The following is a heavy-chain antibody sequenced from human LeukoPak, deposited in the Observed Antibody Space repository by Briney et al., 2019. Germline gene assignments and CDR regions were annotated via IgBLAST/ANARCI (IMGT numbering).Heavy chain of an antibody. CDR3: ARGSSGWTYYFDY. CDR2: INHSGST. J-gene: IGHJ4*02. Sequence: SETLSLTCAVYGGSFSGDYWSWIRQPPGKGLEWIGEINHSGSTNYNPSLKSRVTISADTSKNQFSLKLSSVTAADTAVYYCARGSSGWTYYFDYWGQGALVTVSS. V-gene: IGHV4-34*01. D-gene: IGHD6-19*01. CDR1: GGSFSGDY.